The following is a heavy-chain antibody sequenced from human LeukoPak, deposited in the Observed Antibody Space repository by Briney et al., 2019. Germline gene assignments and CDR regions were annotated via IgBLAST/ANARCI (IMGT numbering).Heavy chain of an antibody. V-gene: IGHV4-59*08. CDR1: GGSISSYY. CDR3: ARTRYYYNSRSYGAPYYFDY. D-gene: IGHD3-10*01. J-gene: IGHJ4*02. Sequence: SETLSLTCTVSGGSISSYYWSWIRQPPGKGLEWIGYIYYSGSTYYNPSLKSRVTISVETSKNQFSLKLSSVTAADTAVYYCARTRYYYNSRSYGAPYYFDYWGQGTLVTVSS. CDR2: IYYSGST.